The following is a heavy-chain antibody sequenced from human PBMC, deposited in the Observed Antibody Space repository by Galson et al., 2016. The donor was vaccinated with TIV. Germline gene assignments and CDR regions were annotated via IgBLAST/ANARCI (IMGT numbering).Heavy chain of an antibody. CDR1: GYTFAIYA. CDR3: ARPPYCGGDCYKYDH. V-gene: IGHV1-3*01. CDR2: FNAGNGNT. J-gene: IGHJ4*02. Sequence: VSCKASGYTFAIYAMHWVRQAPGQRLEWLGWFNAGNGNTKYSQKFQGRVTITWDTSASTAYMELSSLRFEDTAVYYCARPPYCGGDCYKYDHWGQGTRVTVYS. D-gene: IGHD2-21*01.